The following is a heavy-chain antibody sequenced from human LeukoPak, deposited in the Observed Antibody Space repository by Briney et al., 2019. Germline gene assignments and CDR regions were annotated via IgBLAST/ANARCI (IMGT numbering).Heavy chain of an antibody. D-gene: IGHD6-13*01. CDR3: ARRGSSWYWDAFDI. CDR2: IYYSGST. J-gene: IGHJ3*02. V-gene: IGHV4-59*01. Sequence: SETLSLTCTVSGGSISSYYWSWIRQPPGKGLEWIGYIYYSGSTNYNPSLKSRVTISVDTSKNQFFLKLSSVTAADTAVYYCARRGSSWYWDAFDIWGQGTMVTVSS. CDR1: GGSISSYY.